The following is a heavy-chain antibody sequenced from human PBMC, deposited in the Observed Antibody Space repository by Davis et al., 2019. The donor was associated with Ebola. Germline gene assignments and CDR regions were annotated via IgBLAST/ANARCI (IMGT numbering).Heavy chain of an antibody. J-gene: IGHJ4*02. V-gene: IGHV1-69*13. CDR2: TIPFFRSA. D-gene: IGHD1-26*01. CDR1: GVTFSGNV. CDR3: ARGGGPFDY. Sequence: SVKVSCKASGVTFSGNVISWVRQAPGQGLEWMGGTIPFFRSANYAQKFQGRVTITADESTSTAYMELSSLTSEDTAVYYCARGGGPFDYWGQGTLVTVSS.